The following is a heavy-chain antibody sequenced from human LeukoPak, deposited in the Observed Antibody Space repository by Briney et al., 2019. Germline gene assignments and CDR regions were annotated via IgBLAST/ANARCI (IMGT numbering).Heavy chain of an antibody. CDR3: ARHSITMVRGVISDWFDP. J-gene: IGHJ5*02. Sequence: PSETLSLTCTVSGGSISSYYWSWIRQSPGKGLEWIGYIYYSGSTNYNPSLKSRVTISVDTSKNQFSLKLSSVTAADTAVYYCARHSITMVRGVISDWFDPWGQGTLVTVSS. CDR1: GGSISSYY. CDR2: IYYSGST. V-gene: IGHV4-59*08. D-gene: IGHD3-10*01.